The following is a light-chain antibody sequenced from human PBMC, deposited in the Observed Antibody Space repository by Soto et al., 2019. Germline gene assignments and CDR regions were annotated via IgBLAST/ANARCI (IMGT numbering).Light chain of an antibody. J-gene: IGKJ1*01. CDR1: QTVTNSN. CDR2: DTV. V-gene: IGKV3-20*01. Sequence: ENVLTQSPGSLSWSPGERATRSCRASQTVTNSNLAWYHHKPGQAPNLLIYDTVTRATGIPDRFTGSGFVTDFTLTISRLEPEDFAVYYCQLYGTSPKTFGQGTKVDSK. CDR3: QLYGTSPKT.